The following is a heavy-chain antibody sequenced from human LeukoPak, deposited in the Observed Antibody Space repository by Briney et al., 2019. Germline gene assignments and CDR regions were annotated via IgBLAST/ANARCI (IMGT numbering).Heavy chain of an antibody. Sequence: ASVKVSCKASGYTFTGYYMHWVRQAPGQGLEWMGWINPNSGGTNFAQKFQGRVTMARDTSISIAYMELSRLRSDDTAVYYCARGGSPIYYYYMDVWGKGTTVTISS. V-gene: IGHV1-2*02. D-gene: IGHD2-2*01. J-gene: IGHJ6*03. CDR3: ARGGSPIYYYYMDV. CDR2: INPNSGGT. CDR1: GYTFTGYY.